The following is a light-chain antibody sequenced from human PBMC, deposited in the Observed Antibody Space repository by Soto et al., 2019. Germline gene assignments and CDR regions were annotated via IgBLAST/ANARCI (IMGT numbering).Light chain of an antibody. CDR3: CSHSGTYNVL. CDR2: TVN. Sequence: QSALTQPRSVSGSPGQSVTISCTGTSSDVGGYNYVSWYQQHPGKAPKLMIYTVNKRPSGVPDRFSGSKSGNTASLTISALQAEDEAAYFCCSHSGTYNVLFGGGTKVTVL. CDR1: SSDVGGYNY. V-gene: IGLV2-11*01. J-gene: IGLJ2*01.